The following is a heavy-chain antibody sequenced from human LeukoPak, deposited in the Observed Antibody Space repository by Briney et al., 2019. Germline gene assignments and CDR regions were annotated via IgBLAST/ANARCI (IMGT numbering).Heavy chain of an antibody. CDR1: GFTFSTYM. J-gene: IGHJ4*02. Sequence: GGSLRLSCAASGFTFSTYMMNWVRQAPGKGLEWVSSIGVSGVSTYYGDSVKGRFTISRDSSKNTLYLQMNSLRAEDTAVYYCAKRSAGGLPPYFDYWGQGTPVTVSP. CDR2: IGVSGVST. V-gene: IGHV3-23*01. CDR3: AKRSAGGLPPYFDY. D-gene: IGHD6-13*01.